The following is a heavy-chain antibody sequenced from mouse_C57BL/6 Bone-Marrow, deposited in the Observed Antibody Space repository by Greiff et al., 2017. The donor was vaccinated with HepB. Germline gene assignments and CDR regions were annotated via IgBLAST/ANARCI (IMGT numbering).Heavy chain of an antibody. Sequence: QVQLQQSGAELVRPGTSVKVSCKASGYAFTNYLIEWVKQRPGQGLEWIGVINPGSGGTNYNEKFKGKATLTADKSSSTAYMQLSSLTSEDSAVYFCARSRYYGAYWYFDVWGTGTTVTVSS. V-gene: IGHV1-54*01. CDR3: ARSRYYGAYWYFDV. D-gene: IGHD1-2*01. CDR1: GYAFTNYL. J-gene: IGHJ1*03. CDR2: INPGSGGT.